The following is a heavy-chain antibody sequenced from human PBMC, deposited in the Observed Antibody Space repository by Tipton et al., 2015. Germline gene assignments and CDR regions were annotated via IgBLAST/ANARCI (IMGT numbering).Heavy chain of an antibody. CDR2: IHHGGST. Sequence: TLSLTCSVSGDSISSSNWWSWVRQPPGKELEWIGEIHHGGSTNYNPSLKSRVTMSVDTSKNQFSLHLSSVTAADTAVYYCVREWSAFDFWGQGILVTVSS. V-gene: IGHV4-4*02. CDR3: VREWSAFDF. J-gene: IGHJ4*02. D-gene: IGHD2-15*01. CDR1: GDSISSSNW.